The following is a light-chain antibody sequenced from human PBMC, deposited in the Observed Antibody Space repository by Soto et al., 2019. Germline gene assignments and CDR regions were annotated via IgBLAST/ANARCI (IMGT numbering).Light chain of an antibody. CDR2: DAS. V-gene: IGKV3-15*01. Sequence: EIVMTQSPATLSVSPGERATLSCRASQSISSNLAWYQQKPGQAPRLLIYDASTRATGIPARFSGSGSGTEFTLTISSLQSEDFVIYYCQQYNNWSPTWTFGQGTKVDIK. J-gene: IGKJ1*01. CDR1: QSISSN. CDR3: QQYNNWSPTWT.